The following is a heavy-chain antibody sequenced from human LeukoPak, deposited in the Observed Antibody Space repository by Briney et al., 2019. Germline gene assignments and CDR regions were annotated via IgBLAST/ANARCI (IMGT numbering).Heavy chain of an antibody. J-gene: IGHJ4*02. CDR3: ARESESYDSSGSTFGY. CDR2: IRYDGSNK. V-gene: IGHV3-30*02. Sequence: GGSLRLSCAASGFTFSSYEMNWVRQAPGKGLEWVAFIRYDGSNKYFADSVKGRFTISRDDSKNTLYLQMHSLRAEDTAVYYCARESESYDSSGSTFGYWGQGTLVTVSS. D-gene: IGHD3-22*01. CDR1: GFTFSSYE.